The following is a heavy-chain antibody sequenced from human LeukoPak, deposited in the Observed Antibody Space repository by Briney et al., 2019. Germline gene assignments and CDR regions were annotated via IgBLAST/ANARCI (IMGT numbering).Heavy chain of an antibody. V-gene: IGHV4-4*07. CDR1: SVSISSFH. D-gene: IGHD3-22*01. J-gene: IGHJ4*02. Sequence: KPSETLSLTCPVASVSISSFHWSWIRQPAGKELEWVGRVHASGVTNYNPSLKSRVSMSVDTSKNQVSLKLSSVTAADTALYYCARDGYYDSRGYSYFDYWGQGTLVSVS. CDR3: ARDGYYDSRGYSYFDY. CDR2: VHASGVT.